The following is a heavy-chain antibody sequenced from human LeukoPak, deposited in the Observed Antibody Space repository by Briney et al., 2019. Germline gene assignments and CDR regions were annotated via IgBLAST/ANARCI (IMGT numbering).Heavy chain of an antibody. CDR2: IYTSGSSDYRST. J-gene: IGHJ4*02. Sequence: PSQTLSLTCTVSGGSISSGAYYWSWIRQPAGKGLEWIGRIYTSGSSDYRSTNYNPSLKSRVTISVDTSKKQFSLNLSSVTAADTAVYYCATLNKDGYNYLDYWGQGALVIVSS. CDR3: ATLNKDGYNYLDY. V-gene: IGHV4-61*02. CDR1: GGSISSGAYY. D-gene: IGHD5-24*01.